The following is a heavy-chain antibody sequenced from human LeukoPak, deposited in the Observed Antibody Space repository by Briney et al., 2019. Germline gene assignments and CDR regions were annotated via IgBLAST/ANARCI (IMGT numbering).Heavy chain of an antibody. J-gene: IGHJ5*02. CDR1: GYTFTSYY. CDR2: INPSGGST. Sequence: GASVKVSCKASGYTFTSYYMHWVRQAPGQGLEWMGIINPSGGSTSYAQKFQGRVTMTRDTSTSTVYMELSSLRSEDTAVYYCARDQPKYSSSPRGIWFDPWGQGTLVTVSS. CDR3: ARDQPKYSSSPRGIWFDP. V-gene: IGHV1-46*01. D-gene: IGHD6-13*01.